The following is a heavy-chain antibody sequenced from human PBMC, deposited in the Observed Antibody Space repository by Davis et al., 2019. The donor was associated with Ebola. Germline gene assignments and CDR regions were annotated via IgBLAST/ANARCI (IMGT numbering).Heavy chain of an antibody. V-gene: IGHV5-51*01. J-gene: IGHJ4*02. CDR1: GNSFTSHW. D-gene: IGHD5-12*01. CDR3: ARPSGYDYLDFDY. Sequence: GESLKISCKDSGNSFTSHWIGWVRQMPGKGLEWMGLIYTGDSDTRYSPSFRGQVTISADKSIKTAFLQWSSLKASDTAMYYCARPSGYDYLDFDYWGQGTLVTVSS. CDR2: IYTGDSDT.